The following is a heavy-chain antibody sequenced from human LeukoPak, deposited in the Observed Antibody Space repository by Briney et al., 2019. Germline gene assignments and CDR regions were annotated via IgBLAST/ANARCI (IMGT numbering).Heavy chain of an antibody. CDR1: GGSISSGDYY. D-gene: IGHD2-2*01. CDR3: ARVTAIVPAALTGFYFDY. J-gene: IGHJ4*02. CDR2: IYYSGST. V-gene: IGHV4-30-4*01. Sequence: SQTLSLTCTVSGGSISSGDYYWSWIRQPPGEGLEWIGYIYYSGSTYYNPSLKSRVTISVDTSKNQFSLKLRSVTAADTAVYYCARVTAIVPAALTGFYFDYLRQGSLVTVSS.